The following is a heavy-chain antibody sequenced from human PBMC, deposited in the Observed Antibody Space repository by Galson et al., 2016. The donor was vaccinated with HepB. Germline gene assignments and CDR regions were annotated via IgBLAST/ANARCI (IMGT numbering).Heavy chain of an antibody. Sequence: SLRLSCAASGFAFTNAWMSWVRQAPGKGLEWVGRIKSKTDGGSIEYAAVVKGRFTISRDDSKNKLYLHMPSLRTDDTAMYYCTTPTTGEWGQGTLVTVS. CDR2: IKSKTDGGSI. D-gene: IGHD3-16*01. CDR3: TTPTTGE. J-gene: IGHJ4*02. CDR1: GFAFTNAW. V-gene: IGHV3-15*01.